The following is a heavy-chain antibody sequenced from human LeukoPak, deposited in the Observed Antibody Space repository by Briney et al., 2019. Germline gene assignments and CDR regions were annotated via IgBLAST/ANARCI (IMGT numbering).Heavy chain of an antibody. CDR3: ARGYDCSGYFPDY. CDR1: GFTFSSYS. Sequence: PGGSLRLSCAASGFTFSSYSMNWVRQAPGKGLEWVSSISSSSSYIYYAYSVKGRFTISRDNAKTSLHLQMNSLRAETTAVYYCARGYDCSGYFPDYWGQGTLVTVSS. V-gene: IGHV3-21*01. D-gene: IGHD3-22*01. J-gene: IGHJ4*02. CDR2: ISSSSSYI.